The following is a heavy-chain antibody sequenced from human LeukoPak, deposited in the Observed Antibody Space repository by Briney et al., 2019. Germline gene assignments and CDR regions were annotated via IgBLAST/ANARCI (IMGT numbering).Heavy chain of an antibody. D-gene: IGHD2-2*01. V-gene: IGHV3-30*18. CDR1: GFTFSSYG. J-gene: IGHJ4*02. CDR2: ISFDGSDK. Sequence: GGSLRLSCEASGFTFSSYGMHWVRRAPGKGLEWVAVISFDGSDKYYADSVSGRFTISRDNSKNTLYVQMNSLRAEDTAVYYCAKDRAAMPTYSFDNWGQGALVTVSS. CDR3: AKDRAAMPTYSFDN.